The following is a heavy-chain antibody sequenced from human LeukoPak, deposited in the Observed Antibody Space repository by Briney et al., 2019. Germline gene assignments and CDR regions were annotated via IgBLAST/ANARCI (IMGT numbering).Heavy chain of an antibody. J-gene: IGHJ6*02. V-gene: IGHV3-21*01. CDR3: ARDIVVVPASDV. D-gene: IGHD2-2*01. CDR1: GFTFSSYS. Sequence: PGGSLRHSCAASGFTFSSYSMNWVRQAPGKGLEWVSSISSSSSYIYYADSVKGRFTISRDNAKNSLYLQMNSLRAEDTAVYYCARDIVVVPASDVWGQGTTVTVSS. CDR2: ISSSSSYI.